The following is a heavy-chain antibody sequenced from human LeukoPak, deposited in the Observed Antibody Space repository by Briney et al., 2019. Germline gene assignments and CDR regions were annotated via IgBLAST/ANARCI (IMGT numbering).Heavy chain of an antibody. J-gene: IGHJ4*02. D-gene: IGHD3-22*01. CDR1: GFTSSSYG. CDR3: AKEDYDSSAHYYDY. Sequence: GGSLRLSCAASGFTSSSYGMHWVRQAPGKGLEWVAVISYDGSNKYYADSVKGRFTISRDNSKNTLYLQMNSLRAEDTAVYYCAKEDYDSSAHYYDYWGQGTLVTVSS. CDR2: ISYDGSNK. V-gene: IGHV3-30*18.